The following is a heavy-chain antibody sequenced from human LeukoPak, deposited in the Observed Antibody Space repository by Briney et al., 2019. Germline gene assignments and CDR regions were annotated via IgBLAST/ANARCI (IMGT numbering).Heavy chain of an antibody. V-gene: IGHV1-18*01. CDR1: GGTFSSYA. Sequence: ASVKVSCKASGGTFSSYAISWVRQAPGQGLEWMGWISAYNGNTNYAQKLQARVTMTTDTSTSTAYMELRSLRSDDTAVYYCARDNHDSVGFDYWGQGTLVTVSS. J-gene: IGHJ4*02. D-gene: IGHD1-14*01. CDR2: ISAYNGNT. CDR3: ARDNHDSVGFDY.